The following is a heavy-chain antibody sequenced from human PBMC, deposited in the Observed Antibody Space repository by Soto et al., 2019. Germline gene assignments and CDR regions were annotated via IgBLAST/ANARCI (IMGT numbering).Heavy chain of an antibody. CDR3: TTVDDFWSGYYNYYYYDMDV. D-gene: IGHD3-3*01. CDR1: GFTFSKVW. J-gene: IGHJ6*02. CDR2: IKTKTDGGTT. V-gene: IGHV3-15*01. Sequence: SLRLSCAASGFTFSKVWMSWVRQAPGKGLEWVGRIKTKTDGGTTDYGAPVNGRFTISRDDSKNALYLQMDSLKTEDTAVYYCTTVDDFWSGYYNYYYYDMDVWGQGTTVTVSS.